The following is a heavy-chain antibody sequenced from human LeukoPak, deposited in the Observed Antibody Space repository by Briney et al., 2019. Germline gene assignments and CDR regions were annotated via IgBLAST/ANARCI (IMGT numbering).Heavy chain of an antibody. CDR2: INTNTGNP. J-gene: IGHJ5*02. Sequence: GASVKVSCKASGYTFTSYAMNWVRQAPGQGLEWMGWINTNTGNPTYAQGFTGRFVFSLDTSVSTAYLQISSLKAGDTAVYYCARGKQQLVPSWFGPWGQGTLVTVSS. CDR3: ARGKQQLVPSWFGP. CDR1: GYTFTSYA. V-gene: IGHV7-4-1*02. D-gene: IGHD6-13*01.